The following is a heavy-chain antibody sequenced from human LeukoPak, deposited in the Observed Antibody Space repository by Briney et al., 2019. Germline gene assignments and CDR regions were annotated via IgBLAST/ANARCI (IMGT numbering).Heavy chain of an antibody. D-gene: IGHD3-22*01. J-gene: IGHJ4*02. V-gene: IGHV3-49*04. CDR3: TRDQGYYYDSSGYYPYYFDY. CDR2: IRSKAYGGTT. Sequence: PGGSLRLSCAASGFTLNDYYMTWVRQAPGKGLEWVGFIRSKAYGGTTEYAASVKGRFTISRDDSKSIAYLQMNSLKTEDTAVYYCTRDQGYYYDSSGYYPYYFDYWGQGTLVTVSS. CDR1: GFTLNDYY.